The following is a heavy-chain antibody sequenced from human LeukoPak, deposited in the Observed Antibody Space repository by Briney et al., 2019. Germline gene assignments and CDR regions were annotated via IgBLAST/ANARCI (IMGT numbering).Heavy chain of an antibody. Sequence: GGSLRLSCAAPGFTFSSYSMNWVRQAPGKGLEWVSYISSSSSTIYYADSVKGRFTISRDNAKNSLYLQMSSLRAEDTAVYYCARKLYGGNSYYFDYWGQGTLVTVSS. CDR1: GFTFSSYS. CDR3: ARKLYGGNSYYFDY. V-gene: IGHV3-48*04. CDR2: ISSSSSTI. J-gene: IGHJ4*02. D-gene: IGHD4-23*01.